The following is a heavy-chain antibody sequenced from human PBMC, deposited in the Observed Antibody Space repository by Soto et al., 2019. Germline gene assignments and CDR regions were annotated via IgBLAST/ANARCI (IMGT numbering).Heavy chain of an antibody. CDR3: ASLYYDSSGYYPIFDY. CDR2: IYYSGST. J-gene: IGHJ4*02. CDR1: GGSVSSGSYY. D-gene: IGHD3-22*01. Sequence: PSETLSLTCTVSGGSVSSGSYYWSWIRQPPGKGLEWIGYIYYSGSTNYNPSLKSRVTISVDTSKNQFSLKLSSVTAADTAVYYCASLYYDSSGYYPIFDYWGQGTLVTVSS. V-gene: IGHV4-61*01.